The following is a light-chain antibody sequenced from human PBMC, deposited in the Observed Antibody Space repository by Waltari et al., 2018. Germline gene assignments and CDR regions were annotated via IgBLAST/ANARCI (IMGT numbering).Light chain of an antibody. CDR1: RSDVVSSNF. CDR3: CSYAGSYTFV. Sequence: QSALTQPRSVSGSPGQSVTISCSGTRSDVVSSNFVLWYQQHPGNAPKLLIYELVKRPSGVPDRFSGSKYGNTASLTISGLQTEDESDYYCCSYAGSYTFVFGGGTQLTVL. J-gene: IGLJ7*01. CDR2: ELV. V-gene: IGLV2-11*01.